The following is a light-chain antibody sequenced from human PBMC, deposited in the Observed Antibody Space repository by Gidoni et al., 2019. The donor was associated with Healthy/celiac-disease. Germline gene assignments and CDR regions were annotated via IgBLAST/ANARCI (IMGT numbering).Light chain of an antibody. CDR3: QQSYSTPYT. CDR1: QSISSY. J-gene: IGKJ2*01. Sequence: DIQMTQSPSSLSASVGDRVTITCRASQSISSYLHWYQQKPGKAPKLLISAASSLQSGVPSRFSGSGSGTDFTLTISSLQPEDFATYYFQQSYSTPYTVGQGTKLEIK. V-gene: IGKV1-39*01. CDR2: AAS.